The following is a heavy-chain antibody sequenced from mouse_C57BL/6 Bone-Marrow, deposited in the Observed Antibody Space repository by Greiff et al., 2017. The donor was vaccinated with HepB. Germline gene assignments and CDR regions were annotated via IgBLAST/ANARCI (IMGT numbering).Heavy chain of an antibody. V-gene: IGHV1-82*01. CDR1: GYAFSSSW. CDR3: EIYYGRGY. Sequence: VQLQESGPELVKPGASVKISCKASGYAFSSSWMNWVKQRPGKGLEWIGRIYPGDGDTNYNGKFKGKATLTADKSSSTAYMQLSSLTSEDSAVYFCEIYYGRGYWGQGTTLTVSS. D-gene: IGHD1-1*01. CDR2: IYPGDGDT. J-gene: IGHJ2*01.